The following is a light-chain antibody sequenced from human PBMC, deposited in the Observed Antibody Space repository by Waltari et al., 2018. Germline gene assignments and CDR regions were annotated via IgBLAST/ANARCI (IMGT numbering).Light chain of an antibody. Sequence: QSALTQPASVSGSPGRSITLSCTGTSSDIGAYNYVSFYQPHPGKPPKLMIYDVSNRPSGVSNRFSGSKSGNTASLTISVLQADDEADYYCSSYTSTSPPVVFGGGTKLTVL. J-gene: IGLJ2*01. CDR1: SSDIGAYNY. V-gene: IGLV2-14*03. CDR3: SSYTSTSPPVV. CDR2: DVS.